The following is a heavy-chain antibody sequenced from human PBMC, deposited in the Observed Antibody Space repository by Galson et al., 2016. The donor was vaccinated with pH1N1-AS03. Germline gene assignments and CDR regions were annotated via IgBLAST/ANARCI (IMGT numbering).Heavy chain of an antibody. CDR3: ARPAEGRMLTLRHRYFDF. J-gene: IGHJ2*01. CDR2: IHHSGKP. CDR1: GGSITTHY. D-gene: IGHD6-25*01. V-gene: IGHV4-59*08. Sequence: SETLSLTCSVSGGSITTHYWSWIRQFPGRGLQWIACIHHSGKPACRPYPDNRVTTAVDTSKNQFSLTLSSVTATDTAVYYCARPAEGRMLTLRHRYFDFWGRGIRVTVSS.